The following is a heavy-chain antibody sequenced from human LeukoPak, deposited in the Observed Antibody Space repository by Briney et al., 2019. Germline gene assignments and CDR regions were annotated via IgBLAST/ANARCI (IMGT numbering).Heavy chain of an antibody. V-gene: IGHV3-49*04. D-gene: IGHD1-1*01. CDR3: TREEAGSVW. J-gene: IGHJ4*02. Sequence: SGGSLRLSCTASGFTFGDYAMNWVRQAPGKGLEWVGFIRSKAYGGTTEYAASVKGRFTISRDDSKSIAYLQMNSLKTEDTAVYYCTREEAGSVWWGQGTLVTVSS. CDR2: IRSKAYGGTT. CDR1: GFTFGDYA.